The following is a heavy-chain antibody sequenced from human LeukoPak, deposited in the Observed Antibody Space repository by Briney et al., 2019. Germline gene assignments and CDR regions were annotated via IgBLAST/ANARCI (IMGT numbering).Heavy chain of an antibody. V-gene: IGHV3-48*01. CDR1: GFTFRIYS. CDR2: ISSRSRTI. D-gene: IGHD3-22*01. Sequence: PGVSLRLSCAASGFTFRIYSMNWLRQARGKAVEGVSYISSRSRTIYYADSVRLLFTISRDNAKNSVYRKMNSLRAEHTAVYYCARVLHNRNYDGSTYYGYWGQGTLVTVSS. CDR3: ARVLHNRNYDGSTYYGY. J-gene: IGHJ4*02.